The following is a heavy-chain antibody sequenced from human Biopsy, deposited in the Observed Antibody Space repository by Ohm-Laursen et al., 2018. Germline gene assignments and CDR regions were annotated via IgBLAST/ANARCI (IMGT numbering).Heavy chain of an antibody. D-gene: IGHD2-2*01. CDR3: ARDYQPKIMTLHYYYYGMDV. Sequence: ASVKVSCKASGYTFTSYGIRWVRQAPGQGLEWMGWINTCNAKPAYAQKVQGRVTMNTDTSTSTAYMELRSLRSDDTPVYYCARDYQPKIMTLHYYYYGMDVWGLGTTVTVSS. CDR1: GYTFTSYG. V-gene: IGHV1-18*01. CDR2: INTCNAKP. J-gene: IGHJ6*02.